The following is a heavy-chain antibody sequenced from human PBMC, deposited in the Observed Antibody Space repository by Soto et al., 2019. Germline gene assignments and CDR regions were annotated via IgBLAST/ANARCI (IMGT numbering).Heavy chain of an antibody. D-gene: IGHD3-10*01. CDR3: ARTSTVRGLIADYYYYGMDV. V-gene: IGHV2-70*01. CDR1: GFSLSTSGMC. J-gene: IGHJ6*02. Sequence: SGPTLVNPTQTLTLTCTLSGFSLSTSGMCVSWIRQPPGKALEWLALIDWDDDKYYNTSLKTRLTISKDTSKNQVVLTMTNMDPVDTATYYCARTSTVRGLIADYYYYGMDVWGQGTTVTVSS. CDR2: IDWDDDK.